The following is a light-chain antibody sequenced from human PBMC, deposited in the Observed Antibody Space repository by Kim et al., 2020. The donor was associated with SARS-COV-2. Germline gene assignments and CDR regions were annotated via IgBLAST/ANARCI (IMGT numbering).Light chain of an antibody. Sequence: EIVLTQSPVTVSLSPGDRASLSCRASHSVSSSYLAWYQQKPGQAPRLLIYGASSRATGIPDRFSGSGSRTDFTLTISRLEPEDVAVYYCQQYGSSPLTFGGGTKVYIK. CDR2: GAS. V-gene: IGKV3-20*01. CDR1: HSVSSSY. CDR3: QQYGSSPLT. J-gene: IGKJ4*01.